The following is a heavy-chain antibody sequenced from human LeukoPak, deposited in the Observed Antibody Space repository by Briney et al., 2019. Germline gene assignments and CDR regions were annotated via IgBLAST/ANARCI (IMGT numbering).Heavy chain of an antibody. J-gene: IGHJ4*02. CDR1: GGSFSGYY. V-gene: IGHV4-34*01. D-gene: IGHD3-10*01. Sequence: PSETLSLTCAVYGGSFSGYYWSWIRQPPGKGLEWIGEINHSGSTNYNPSLKSQVTISVDTSKNQFSLKLSSVTAADTAVYYCARVAPGRYYYGSGSYYTDWGQGTLVTVSS. CDR2: INHSGST. CDR3: ARVAPGRYYYGSGSYYTD.